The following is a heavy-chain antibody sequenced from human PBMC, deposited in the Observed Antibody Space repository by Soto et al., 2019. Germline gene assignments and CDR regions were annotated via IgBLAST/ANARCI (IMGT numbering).Heavy chain of an antibody. D-gene: IGHD6-13*01. CDR1: GFTFRDYY. V-gene: IGHV3-72*01. Sequence: PGGXLRLSCAPAGFTFRDYYIDWYSQAPGRGLAWAGRAKTRSNGYTPQYAPSVKGRFTFSRDDSVNSLYLEMTALRAEDTAIYYCCRSIATVGNCYYGLDVWGQGTTVTVSS. CDR2: AKTRSNGYTP. J-gene: IGHJ6*02. CDR3: CRSIATVGNCYYGLDV.